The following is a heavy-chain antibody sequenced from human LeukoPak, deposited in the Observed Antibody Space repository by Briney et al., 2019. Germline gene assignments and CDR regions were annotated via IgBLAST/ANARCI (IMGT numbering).Heavy chain of an antibody. J-gene: IGHJ6*02. CDR1: GGSISSYY. V-gene: IGHV4-59*01. CDR3: ARDRDYGGAGYGMDV. D-gene: IGHD4-23*01. CDR2: IYYSGST. Sequence: PSETLSLTCTVSGGSISSYYWSWIRQPPGKGLEWIGYIYYSGSTNYNPSLKSRVTISVDTSKNQFSLKLSSVTAADTAVYYCARDRDYGGAGYGMDVWGQGTTVTVS.